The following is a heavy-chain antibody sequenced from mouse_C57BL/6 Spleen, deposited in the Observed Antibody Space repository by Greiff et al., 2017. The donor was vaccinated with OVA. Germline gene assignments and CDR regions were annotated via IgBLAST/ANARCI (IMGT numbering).Heavy chain of an antibody. Sequence: EVMLVESGGGLVKPGGSLKLSCAASGFTLSDYGMHWVRQAPEKGLEWVAYISSGSSTIYYADTVKGRFTISRDNAKNTLFLQMTSLRSEDTAMYYCARLTGTWYFDVWGTGTTVTVSS. D-gene: IGHD4-1*01. CDR1: GFTLSDYG. V-gene: IGHV5-17*01. CDR2: ISSGSSTI. J-gene: IGHJ1*03. CDR3: ARLTGTWYFDV.